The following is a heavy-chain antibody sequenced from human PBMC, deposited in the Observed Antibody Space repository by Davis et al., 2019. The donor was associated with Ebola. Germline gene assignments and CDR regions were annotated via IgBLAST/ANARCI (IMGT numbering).Heavy chain of an antibody. CDR3: ARGLVDY. J-gene: IGHJ4*02. Sequence: SETLSLTCAVSGGSISSGGYSWSWIRQPPGKGLEWIGYIYHSGSTYYNPSLKSRVTISVDTSKNQFSLKLSSVTAADTAVYYCARGLVDYWGQGTLVTVSS. CDR1: GGSISSGGYS. CDR2: IYHSGST. V-gene: IGHV4-30-2*01.